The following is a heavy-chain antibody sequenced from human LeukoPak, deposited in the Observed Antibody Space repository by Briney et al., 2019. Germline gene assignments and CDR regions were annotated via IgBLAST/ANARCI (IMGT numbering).Heavy chain of an antibody. V-gene: IGHV1-18*01. CDR2: VTSYNGDT. CDR1: GYTFNNYG. CDR3: ATFVPDSESSEYYIHAFHI. J-gene: IGHJ3*02. D-gene: IGHD3-22*01. Sequence: ASVRVSCKASGYTFNNYGISWVRQAPGQGLEWMGWVTSYNGDTNYAQKFHGRVTMTEDPSTDTAYMELSSLRAEDTAVYYCATFVPDSESSEYYIHAFHIWGRGTMVTVSS.